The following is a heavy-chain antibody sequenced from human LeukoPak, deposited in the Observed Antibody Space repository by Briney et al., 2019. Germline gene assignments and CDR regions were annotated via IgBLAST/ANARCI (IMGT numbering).Heavy chain of an antibody. V-gene: IGHV4-38-2*01. CDR2: IYHSGST. Sequence: PSETLSLTCAVSSYSISSGYHWGWIRQPPGKGLEWIGNIYHSGSTYYNPSLKSRLTMSVDTSKNQFSLKLSFVTAADTAVYYCARAGGIVAAGLFDYWGQGTLVTVSS. CDR3: ARAGGIVAAGLFDY. J-gene: IGHJ4*02. D-gene: IGHD6-13*01. CDR1: SYSISSGYH.